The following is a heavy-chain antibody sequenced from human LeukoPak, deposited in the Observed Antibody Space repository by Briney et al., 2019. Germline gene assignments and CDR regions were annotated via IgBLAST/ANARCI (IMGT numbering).Heavy chain of an antibody. Sequence: SETLSLTCAVYVGSFSGYYWSWVRQPPGKGLEWIGEINHSGSTNYNSSLKSRVTISVDASKKQFSLKLTSVTAADTAVYYCARGAPWGSIYNYYVMDVWDKGTTVTVSS. D-gene: IGHD3-16*01. V-gene: IGHV4-34*01. CDR1: VGSFSGYY. CDR3: ARGAPWGSIYNYYVMDV. CDR2: INHSGST. J-gene: IGHJ6*04.